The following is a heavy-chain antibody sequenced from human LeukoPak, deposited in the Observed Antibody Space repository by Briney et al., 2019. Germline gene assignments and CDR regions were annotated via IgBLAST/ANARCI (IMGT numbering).Heavy chain of an antibody. CDR2: ISTDGSSA. CDR3: VREYSSSSGRAFDM. CDR1: GFTFSSYW. J-gene: IGHJ3*02. V-gene: IGHV3-74*01. Sequence: PGGSLRLSCAASGFTFSSYWMHWVRKAPGKGLLWVSRISTDGSSANSADSVKGRLTISRGNAKNTLYLQMNSLRAEDTAVYYCVREYSSSSGRAFDMWGQGTMVTVSP. D-gene: IGHD6-6*01.